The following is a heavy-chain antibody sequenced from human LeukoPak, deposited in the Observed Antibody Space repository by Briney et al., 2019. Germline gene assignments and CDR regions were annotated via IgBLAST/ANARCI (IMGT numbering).Heavy chain of an antibody. CDR1: GFTFSSYA. CDR3: AKAAASYCSSTSCYGHYYYGMDV. V-gene: IGHV3-23*01. J-gene: IGHJ6*02. D-gene: IGHD2-2*01. CDR2: ISGST. Sequence: GGSLRLSCAASGFTFSSYAMSWVRQAPGKGLEWVSAISGSTYYADFVKGRFTISRDNSKNTLYLQMNSLRAEDTAVYYCAKAAASYCSSTSCYGHYYYGMDVWGQGTTVTVSS.